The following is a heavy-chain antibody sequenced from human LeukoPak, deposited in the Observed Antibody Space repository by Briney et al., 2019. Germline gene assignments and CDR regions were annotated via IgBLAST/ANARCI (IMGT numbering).Heavy chain of an antibody. CDR2: MNPNSGNT. V-gene: IGHV1-8*01. D-gene: IGHD2-8*02. CDR1: GYTFTSYD. CDR3: ARSPATVVYADY. Sequence: ASVKVSCKASGYTFTSYDINWVRQATGQGLEWMGWMNPNSGNTGYAQKFQGRVTMTRNTSISTAYMELSSLRSEDTAVYYCARSPATVVYADYWGQGTLVTVSS. J-gene: IGHJ4*02.